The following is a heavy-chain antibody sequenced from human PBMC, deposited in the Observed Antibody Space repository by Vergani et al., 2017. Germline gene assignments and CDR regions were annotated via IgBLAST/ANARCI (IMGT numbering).Heavy chain of an antibody. Sequence: QVQLVQSGAEVKKPGSSVKVSCKASGGTFSSYAISWVRQAPGQGLEWMGGIIPIFGTANYAQKFQGMVTITADKSTSTAYMERSSLRSEDTAVYYCARAVVVVSIGGDYCDYWGQGTLVAVSA. CDR2: IIPIFGTA. J-gene: IGHJ4*02. V-gene: IGHV1-69*06. CDR3: ARAVVVVSIGGDYCDY. D-gene: IGHD3-22*01. CDR1: GGTFSSYA.